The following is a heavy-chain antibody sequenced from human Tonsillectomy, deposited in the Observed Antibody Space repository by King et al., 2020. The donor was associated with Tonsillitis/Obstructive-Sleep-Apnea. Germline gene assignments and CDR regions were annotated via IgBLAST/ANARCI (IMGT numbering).Heavy chain of an antibody. Sequence: VQLQQWGPGLLKPSETLSLTCAVYGGSFSGYYWSWIRQPPGKGLEWIGEINHSGSTNYNPSLKSRVTISVDTSKNQFSLKLSSVTAADTAVYYCARGRYCSGGSCYSDYWGQGTLVTVSS. CDR1: GGSFSGYY. J-gene: IGHJ4*02. CDR3: ARGRYCSGGSCYSDY. D-gene: IGHD2-15*01. CDR2: INHSGST. V-gene: IGHV4-34*01.